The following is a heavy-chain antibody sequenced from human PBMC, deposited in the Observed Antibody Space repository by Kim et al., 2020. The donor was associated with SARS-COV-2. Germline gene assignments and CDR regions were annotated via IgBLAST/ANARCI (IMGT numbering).Heavy chain of an antibody. CDR1: GFTFSSYG. Sequence: GGSLRLSCAASGFTFSSYGMHWVRQAPGKGLEWVAVISYDGSNKYYADSVKGRFTISRDNSKNTLYLQMNSLRAEDTAVYYCAREALYYGSGSFAIWGQGTMVTVSS. V-gene: IGHV3-33*05. CDR2: ISYDGSNK. J-gene: IGHJ3*02. CDR3: AREALYYGSGSFAI. D-gene: IGHD3-10*01.